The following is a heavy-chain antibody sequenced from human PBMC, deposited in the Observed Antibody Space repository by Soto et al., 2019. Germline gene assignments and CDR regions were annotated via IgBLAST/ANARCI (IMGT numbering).Heavy chain of an antibody. CDR1: GYTFTSYD. D-gene: IGHD3-3*01. J-gene: IGHJ5*02. CDR2: MNPNSGNT. Sequence: ASVKVSCKASGYTFTSYDINWVRQATGQGLEWMGWMNPNSGNTGYAQKFQGRVTMTRNTSISTAYMELSSLRSEDTAVYYCAAAREFWSGYYTGAGGNWFDPWGQGTLVTVSS. V-gene: IGHV1-8*01. CDR3: AAAREFWSGYYTGAGGNWFDP.